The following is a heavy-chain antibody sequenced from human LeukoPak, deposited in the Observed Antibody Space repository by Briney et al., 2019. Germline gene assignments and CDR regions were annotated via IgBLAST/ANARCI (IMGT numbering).Heavy chain of an antibody. J-gene: IGHJ5*02. CDR2: INHSGST. V-gene: IGHV4-34*01. CDR1: GGSFSGYY. Sequence: SETLSLTCAVYGGSFSGYYWSWIRQPPGKGREWIGEINHSGSTNYNPSLKSRVTISVDTSKNQFSLKLSSVTAADTAVYCCASAEYDFWSGYPSALDPWGQGTLVTVSS. D-gene: IGHD3-3*01. CDR3: ASAEYDFWSGYPSALDP.